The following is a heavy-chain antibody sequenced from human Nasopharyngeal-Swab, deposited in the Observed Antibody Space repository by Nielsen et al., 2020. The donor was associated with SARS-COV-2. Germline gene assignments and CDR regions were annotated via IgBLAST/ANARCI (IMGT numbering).Heavy chain of an antibody. CDR3: ARDPGVVPAAKRYFDY. D-gene: IGHD2-2*01. Sequence: ASVKVSCKASGYTFTSYYMHWVRQAPAQGLEWMGIINPSGGSTSYAQKFQGRVTMTGDTSTSTVYMELSILTSDDTAVYYCARDPGVVPAAKRYFDYWGQGTLVTVSS. CDR2: INPSGGST. V-gene: IGHV1-46*01. J-gene: IGHJ4*02. CDR1: GYTFTSYY.